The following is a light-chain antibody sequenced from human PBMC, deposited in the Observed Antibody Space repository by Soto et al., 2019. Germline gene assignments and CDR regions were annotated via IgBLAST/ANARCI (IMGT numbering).Light chain of an antibody. Sequence: IVLTQSPGPLSLSLGERATLSCRASQSVSSSYLAWYQQKPGQAPSLLIYGAASRATGIPARFSGSGSGTDFTLTISRLEPEDFAVYYCQQYGTSPEWTFGQGTKVDIK. V-gene: IGKV3-20*01. J-gene: IGKJ1*01. CDR1: QSVSSSY. CDR2: GAA. CDR3: QQYGTSPEWT.